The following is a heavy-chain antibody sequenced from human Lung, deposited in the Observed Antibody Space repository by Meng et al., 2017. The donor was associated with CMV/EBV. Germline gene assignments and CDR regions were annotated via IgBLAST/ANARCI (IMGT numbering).Heavy chain of an antibody. CDR3: ARESPGYSSSWYDY. CDR1: GFTFSTYW. D-gene: IGHD6-13*01. V-gene: IGHV3-7*01. CDR2: IKQDGSEK. J-gene: IGHJ4*02. Sequence: SCAASGFTFSTYWMSWVRQAPGKGLEWVANIKQDGSEKYYVDSVKGRFTISRDNAKNSLYLQMNSLRAEDTAVYYCARESPGYSSSWYDYWGQGTXVTVSS.